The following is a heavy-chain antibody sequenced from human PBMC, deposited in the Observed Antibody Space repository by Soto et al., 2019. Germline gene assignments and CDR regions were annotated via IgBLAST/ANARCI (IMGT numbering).Heavy chain of an antibody. CDR2: VTPYKADT. D-gene: IGHD5-12*01. J-gene: IGHJ3*02. CDR1: GYTLTNYG. V-gene: IGHV1-18*04. CDR3: ATDGPSNSGNLYAFDI. Sequence: QAPLVQSGAEVKKSGASVRVSCKASGYTLTNYGVTWVRQAPGQGLEWLGRVTPYKADTNSAQNLQGRVTMVTDTSTNTAYLELRSLRSDDTAVYFCATDGPSNSGNLYAFDIWGQGTMVTVSA.